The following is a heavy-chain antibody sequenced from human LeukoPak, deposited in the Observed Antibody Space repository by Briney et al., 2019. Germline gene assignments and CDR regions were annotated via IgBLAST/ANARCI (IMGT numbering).Heavy chain of an antibody. CDR1: GITFSRSW. CDR3: ARDRGGRRGLDD. Sequence: GGSLRLSCAASGITFSRSWMSWVRQAPGKGLEWVAFIKEDGGEIYYVDSVKGRFTISRDNAENSLYLQMNSLRAEDTAVYYCARDRGGRRGLDDWGQGTLVTVSS. J-gene: IGHJ4*02. D-gene: IGHD2-15*01. V-gene: IGHV3-7*04. CDR2: IKEDGGEI.